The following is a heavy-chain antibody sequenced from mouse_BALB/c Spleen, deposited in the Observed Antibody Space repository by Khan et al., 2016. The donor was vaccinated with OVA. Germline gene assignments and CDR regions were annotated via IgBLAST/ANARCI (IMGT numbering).Heavy chain of an antibody. Sequence: QVQLQQSGAELVKPGASVKLSCKTSGYTFTSYWIQWVKQRPGQGLGWIGQIFPGTGTTYYNENFKGKATLTVDTSSNTAYMQFSSLTSEDCAVYVCARGYVGNYEFAYWGQETLVTVSP. CDR3: ARGYVGNYEFAY. D-gene: IGHD2-1*01. CDR2: IFPGTGTT. V-gene: IGHV1S132*01. CDR1: GYTFTSYW. J-gene: IGHJ3*01.